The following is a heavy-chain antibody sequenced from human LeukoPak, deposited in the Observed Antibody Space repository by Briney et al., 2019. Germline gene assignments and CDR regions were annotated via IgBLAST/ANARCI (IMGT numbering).Heavy chain of an antibody. D-gene: IGHD3-10*01. Sequence: GGSLRLSCAASGFTFSSYWMSWVRQAPGKGLEWVANIKQDGSEKYYVDSVKGRFTISRDNAKNSLYLQMNSLRAEDTALYHCARDVPRFGEIPGGYNWFDPWGQGTLVTVSS. CDR3: ARDVPRFGEIPGGYNWFDP. J-gene: IGHJ5*02. CDR1: GFTFSSYW. V-gene: IGHV3-7*03. CDR2: IKQDGSEK.